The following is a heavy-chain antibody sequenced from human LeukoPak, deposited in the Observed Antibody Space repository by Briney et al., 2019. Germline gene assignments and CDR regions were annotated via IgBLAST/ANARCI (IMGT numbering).Heavy chain of an antibody. J-gene: IGHJ6*03. V-gene: IGHV1-2*02. CDR2: INPNSGGT. Sequence: ASVKVSCKASGYTFTGYYMHWVRQAPGQGLEWMGWINPNSGGTNYAQKFQGRVTMTRDTSISTAYMELSRLRSDDTAVYYCAREADIVVVPAAIDYMDVWGKGTTVTVSS. CDR3: AREADIVVVPAAIDYMDV. D-gene: IGHD2-2*02. CDR1: GYTFTGYY.